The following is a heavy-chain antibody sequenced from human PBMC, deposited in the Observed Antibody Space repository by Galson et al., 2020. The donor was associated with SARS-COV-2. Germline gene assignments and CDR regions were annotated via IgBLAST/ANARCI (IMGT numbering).Heavy chain of an antibody. J-gene: IGHJ5*02. Sequence: ASETLSLTCTVSGGSISSGGYYWSWIRQRPGKGLEWIGYIYYSGSTYYNPSLRSRLTISFDTSKNQFSLKMSSVTAADPAVYYCARDRQNCSGGTCYSGWFDPWGRGTLVTVSS. D-gene: IGHD2-15*01. CDR2: IYYSGST. CDR3: ARDRQNCSGGTCYSGWFDP. CDR1: GGSISSGGYY. V-gene: IGHV4-31*03.